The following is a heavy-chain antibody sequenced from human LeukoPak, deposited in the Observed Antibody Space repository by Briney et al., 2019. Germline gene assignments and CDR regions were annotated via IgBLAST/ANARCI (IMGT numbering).Heavy chain of an antibody. CDR2: ISTTSSYI. D-gene: IGHD3-22*01. CDR3: ARDAFYYDSSGYVDY. J-gene: IGHJ4*02. Sequence: GGSLRLSCAASGFSFSTYAISWVRQAPGKGLEWVSCISTTSSYIFYADSVRGRFTISRDNAKNSLYLQMDSLRAEDTAVYYCARDAFYYDSSGYVDYWGQGTLVTVSS. V-gene: IGHV3-21*01. CDR1: GFSFSTYA.